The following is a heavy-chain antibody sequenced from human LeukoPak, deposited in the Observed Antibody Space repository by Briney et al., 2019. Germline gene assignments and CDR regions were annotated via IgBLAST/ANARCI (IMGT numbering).Heavy chain of an antibody. CDR1: GFTFSTCW. CDR2: INQDGSAK. V-gene: IGHV3-7*04. Sequence: GGSLRISCVVSGFTFSTCWMSWVRQAPGKRLEWVASINQDGSAKYFVDSVKGRFTISRDNAKNSLYLQMNSLRVEDTAVYYCARGRAGNYYNHNDYWGQGTLVTGSS. CDR3: ARGRAGNYYNHNDY. D-gene: IGHD3-10*01. J-gene: IGHJ4*01.